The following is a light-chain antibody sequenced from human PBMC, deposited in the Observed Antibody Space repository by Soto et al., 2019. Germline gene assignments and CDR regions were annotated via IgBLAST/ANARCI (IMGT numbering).Light chain of an antibody. CDR1: SSDVGGYNY. V-gene: IGLV2-14*01. CDR2: EVS. CDR3: SSYTSISTLEV. Sequence: ALTQPASVSGSPGQSITISCTGTSSDVGGYNYVSWYQQYPGKAPKLMIYEVSNRPSGVSNRFSGSKSGNTASLTISGLQAEDEADYYCSSYTSISTLEVFGGGTKLTVL. J-gene: IGLJ2*01.